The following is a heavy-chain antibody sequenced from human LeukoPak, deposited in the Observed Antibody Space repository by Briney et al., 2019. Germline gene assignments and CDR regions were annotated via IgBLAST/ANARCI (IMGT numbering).Heavy chain of an antibody. J-gene: IGHJ4*02. CDR2: VNPNSGNT. V-gene: IGHV1-8*03. Sequence: ASVKVSCKASGYTFTNFDINWVRQATGQGLEWMGWVNPNSGNTGYAQKFQGRVTITRNTSISTAYMELTSLRSEDTAVYYCAREVTGYDYWGQGTPVTVSS. CDR1: GYTFTNFD. D-gene: IGHD3-9*01. CDR3: AREVTGYDY.